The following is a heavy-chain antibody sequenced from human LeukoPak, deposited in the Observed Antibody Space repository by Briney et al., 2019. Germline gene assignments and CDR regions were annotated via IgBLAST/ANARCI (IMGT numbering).Heavy chain of an antibody. V-gene: IGHV3-30*18. CDR1: GFILSSYG. CDR3: AKRHGDSSSQEGDNYSGIDV. CDR2: ISYDGCNK. J-gene: IGHJ6*01. D-gene: IGHD6-13*01. Sequence: GRSLRLSCASSGFILSSYGMHGVRQAPGKGLEGVAVISYDGCNKYYADSVKGRFTISRDNSKNTLYLQMNSQREEHTAVYQSAKRHGDSSSQEGDNYSGIDVWGEKTTLTLSS.